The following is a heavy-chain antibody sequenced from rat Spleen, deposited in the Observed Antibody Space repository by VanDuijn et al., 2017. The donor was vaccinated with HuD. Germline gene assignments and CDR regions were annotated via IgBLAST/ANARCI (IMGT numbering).Heavy chain of an antibody. Sequence: EVQLVESGGGLVQPGRSLKLSCAASGFTFNDYNMAWVRQAPKKGLEWVATINYDGTNTYCRDSVKGRFTISRENAKSTLYLQMDSLRSEDTATYYCARGTTDYYFAKGYYVMDAWGQGASVTVSS. J-gene: IGHJ4*01. V-gene: IGHV5-7*01. CDR3: ARGTTDYYFAKGYYVMDA. CDR2: INYDGTNT. CDR1: GFTFNDYN. D-gene: IGHD1-6*01.